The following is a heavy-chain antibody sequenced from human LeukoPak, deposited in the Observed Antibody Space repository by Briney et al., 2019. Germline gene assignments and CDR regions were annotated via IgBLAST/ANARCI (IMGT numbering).Heavy chain of an antibody. V-gene: IGHV4-39*07. CDR1: GGSISSSSYY. J-gene: IGHJ6*03. Sequence: SETLSLTCTVSGGSISSSSYYWGWIRQPPGKGLEWIGSIYYSGSTNYNPSLKSRVTISVDTSKNQFSLKLSSVTAADTAVYYCARGLEYCSSTSCYYEDYYYYMDVWGKGTTVTVSS. CDR3: ARGLEYCSSTSCYYEDYYYYMDV. CDR2: IYYSGST. D-gene: IGHD2-2*01.